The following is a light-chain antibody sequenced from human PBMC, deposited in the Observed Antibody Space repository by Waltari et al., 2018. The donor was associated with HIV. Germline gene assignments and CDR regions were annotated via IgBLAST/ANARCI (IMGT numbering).Light chain of an antibody. V-gene: IGLV1-40*01. CDR2: GNI. CDR3: QSFDSSLSVL. Sequence: QSALTQPPSVSGAPGQTVTISCAGNTSNIGAGYDVHWYQHLPGTAPRLLISGNIDRPSGVPDRFSGSKSGSSASLAITGLQADDEADYYCQSFDSSLSVLFGGGTKLTVL. CDR1: TSNIGAGYD. J-gene: IGLJ3*02.